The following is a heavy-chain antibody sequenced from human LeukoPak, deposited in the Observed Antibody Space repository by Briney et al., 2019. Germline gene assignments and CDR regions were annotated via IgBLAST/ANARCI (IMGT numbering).Heavy chain of an antibody. V-gene: IGHV3-7*01. CDR1: GFAFSNYW. CDR3: ARDRGYSNFDY. CDR2: MNEDGSEK. Sequence: GGSLRLSCAASGFAFSNYWMSWVRQAPGKGLEWVANMNEDGSEKNYVDSVKGRFTISRDDAQDSLYLQMNSLRAEDTAVYYCARDRGYSNFDYWGQGTLLTVSS. D-gene: IGHD4-11*01. J-gene: IGHJ4*02.